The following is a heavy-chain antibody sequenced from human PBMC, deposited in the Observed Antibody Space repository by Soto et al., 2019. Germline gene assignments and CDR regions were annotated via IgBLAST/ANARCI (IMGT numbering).Heavy chain of an antibody. CDR1: GFSLSGYW. V-gene: IGHV3-7*01. CDR2: IKQDGSER. J-gene: IGHJ4*02. D-gene: IGHD6-19*01. CDR3: ARSSGWLHDY. Sequence: GGSLRLSCAASGFSLSGYWMNWVRQAPGRGLEWVAIIKQDGSERYYVDSVKGRFTISRDNAKNSLYLQMSSLRVEDTALYYCARSSGWLHDYWGQGTLVTVS.